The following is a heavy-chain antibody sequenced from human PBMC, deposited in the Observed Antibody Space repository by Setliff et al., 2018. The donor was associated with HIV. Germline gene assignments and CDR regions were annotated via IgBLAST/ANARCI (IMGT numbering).Heavy chain of an antibody. D-gene: IGHD6-19*01. CDR3: AKDRDTTGWYVTTQFDY. CDR1: GFIFSGDW. J-gene: IGHJ4*02. CDR2: INQDGSAK. V-gene: IGHV3-7*03. Sequence: PGGSLRLSCEASGFIFSGDWMTWIRQAPGKGLEWVANINQDGSAKYYVDSMKGRFTISRDNSENTLYLKMNSLRDDDTAVYYCAKDRDTTGWYVTTQFDYWGQGTLVTVSS.